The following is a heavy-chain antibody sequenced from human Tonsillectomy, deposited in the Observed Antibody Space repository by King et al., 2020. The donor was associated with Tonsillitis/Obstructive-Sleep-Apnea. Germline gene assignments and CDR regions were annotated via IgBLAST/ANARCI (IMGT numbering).Heavy chain of an antibody. CDR3: ASGSPESSGAPDYYYMDV. D-gene: IGHD2-15*01. V-gene: IGHV3-53*01. Sequence: VQLVESGGGLIQPGGSLRLSCAASGFTVSSNYMSWVRQAPGKGLEWVSLIYSGESTYYADSVKGRFTISRDNSKNTVYLQMNSLRAEDTAVYHCASGSPESSGAPDYYYMDVWGKGTTVTVSS. CDR1: GFTVSSNY. CDR2: IYSGEST. J-gene: IGHJ6*03.